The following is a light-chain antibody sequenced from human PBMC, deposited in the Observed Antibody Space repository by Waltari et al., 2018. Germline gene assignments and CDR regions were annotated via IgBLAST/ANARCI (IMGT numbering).Light chain of an antibody. J-gene: IGKJ1*01. V-gene: IGKV3-11*01. CDR3: QQRYSWPRT. CDR2: DSF. Sequence: EVVFTQSPATLSLSPGERAPLLCRASRSISTDLAWYQQKPGKTPKLLIFDSFNRATGIPARFSGSGSGTDFTLTITNLEPEDFAVYYCQQRYSWPRTFGQGTKVEI. CDR1: RSISTD.